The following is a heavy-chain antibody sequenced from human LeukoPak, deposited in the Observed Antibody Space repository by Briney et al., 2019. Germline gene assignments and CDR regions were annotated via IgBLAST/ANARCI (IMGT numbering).Heavy chain of an antibody. CDR3: ARGHLTGRGYFDY. Sequence: SETLSLTCAVYGGSFSGYYWSWIRQPPGKGLEWIGEINQSGNTNYNPSLKSRVTISIDTSKNQFSLKVKSVTAADTAVYYCARGHLTGRGYFDYWGQGTLVTVSS. J-gene: IGHJ4*02. D-gene: IGHD1-20*01. V-gene: IGHV4-34*01. CDR2: INQSGNT. CDR1: GGSFSGYY.